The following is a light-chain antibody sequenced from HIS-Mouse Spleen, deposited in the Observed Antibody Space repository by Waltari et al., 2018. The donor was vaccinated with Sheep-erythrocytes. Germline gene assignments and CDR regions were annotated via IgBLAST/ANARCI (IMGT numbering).Light chain of an antibody. V-gene: IGLV2-11*01. J-gene: IGLJ3*02. CDR3: CSYAGSYTLV. Sequence: QSALTQPRSVSGSPGQSVTISCTGTSSDVGGYNYVSWYQQHPGKAPKLMIDDVSKGPSGVPAPFSGSKSGNTASLTISGLQAEDEADYYCCSYAGSYTLVFGGGTKLTVL. CDR2: DVS. CDR1: SSDVGGYNY.